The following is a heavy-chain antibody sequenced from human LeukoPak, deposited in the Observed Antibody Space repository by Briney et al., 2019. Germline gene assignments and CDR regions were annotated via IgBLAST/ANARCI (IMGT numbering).Heavy chain of an antibody. CDR2: IYYSGST. Sequence: SQTLSLTCTISGGSITGSSYYCGWIRQSPGKGLEWVGNIYYSGSTYYNSSLKSRVTISIDTSKNHFSLRLTSLTASDTAVYFCTRGSYDVLTGRSTLGEYWGQGTLVAVSS. J-gene: IGHJ4*02. D-gene: IGHD3-9*01. CDR1: GGSITGSSYY. V-gene: IGHV4-39*02. CDR3: TRGSYDVLTGRSTLGEY.